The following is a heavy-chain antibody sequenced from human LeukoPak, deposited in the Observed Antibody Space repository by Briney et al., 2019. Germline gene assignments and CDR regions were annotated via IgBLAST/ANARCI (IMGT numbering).Heavy chain of an antibody. CDR3: ARDSGYGSGSYYFDY. CDR2: IYHSGST. V-gene: IGHV4-30-2*01. D-gene: IGHD3-10*01. Sequence: SETLSLTCTVSGGSISSSSYYWGWIRQPPGKGLEWIGYIYHSGSTYYNPSLKSRVTISVDRSKNQFSLKLSSVTAADTAVYYCARDSGYGSGSYYFDYWGQGTLVTVSS. CDR1: GGSISSSSYY. J-gene: IGHJ4*02.